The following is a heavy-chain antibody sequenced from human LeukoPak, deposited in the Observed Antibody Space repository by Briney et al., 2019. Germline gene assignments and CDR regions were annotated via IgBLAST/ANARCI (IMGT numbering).Heavy chain of an antibody. V-gene: IGHV3-7*03. CDR3: ARGSNWAAAGTRRGGYYYYYYMDV. CDR1: GFTFSSYW. CDR2: IKQEGVEK. D-gene: IGHD6-13*01. J-gene: IGHJ6*03. Sequence: GGSLRFSYADPGFTFSSYWMSWFRQAPGKGLVGADNIKQEGVEKYYVDSVKGRFTISRDNAKNSLYLQMNSLRAEDTALYHCARGSNWAAAGTRRGGYYYYYYMDVWGKGTTVTISS.